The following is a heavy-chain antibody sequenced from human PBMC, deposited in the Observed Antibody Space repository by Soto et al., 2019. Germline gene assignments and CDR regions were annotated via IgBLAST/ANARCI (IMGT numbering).Heavy chain of an antibody. CDR2: ISGSGGST. D-gene: IGHD3-16*02. V-gene: IGHV3-23*01. CDR1: GFTFSSYA. Sequence: GGSLRLSCAASGFTFSSYAMSWVRQAPGKGLEWVSAISGSGGSTYYADSGKGRFTISRDNSKKTLYLQMNSLRAEDTAVYYCAKGYPDYIWGSYLSYYMDVWGKGTTVTVSS. CDR3: AKGYPDYIWGSYLSYYMDV. J-gene: IGHJ6*03.